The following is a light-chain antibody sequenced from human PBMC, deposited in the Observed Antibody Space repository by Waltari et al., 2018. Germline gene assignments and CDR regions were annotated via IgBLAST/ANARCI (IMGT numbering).Light chain of an antibody. CDR3: QQGHSFPPT. Sequence: ITMTHSPSSVSASVGDRVTITCRASQHISGWLAWYQQRPGEGPKLLIYEASSLQSGVPSRFSGSGSGTDFTLTISSLQPEDSAVYYCQQGHSFPPTFGGGTKVDIK. CDR2: EAS. J-gene: IGKJ4*01. CDR1: QHISGW. V-gene: IGKV1-12*01.